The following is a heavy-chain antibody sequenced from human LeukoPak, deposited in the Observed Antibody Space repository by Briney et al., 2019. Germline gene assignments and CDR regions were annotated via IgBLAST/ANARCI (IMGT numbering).Heavy chain of an antibody. D-gene: IGHD2/OR15-2a*01. CDR3: ARAQYCNGTSCYHSACDI. J-gene: IGHJ3*02. CDR2: ISCNGGKK. CDR1: GFTFSSYA. Sequence: QAGRSLRLSCAASGFTFSSYAMHSVRQAPGKGLEWVAAISCNGGKKYYADSVKGRFTISRDNSKNTLYLQMNSLRAEDAAVYYCARAQYCNGTSCYHSACDIWGQGTMVTVSS. V-gene: IGHV3-30*04.